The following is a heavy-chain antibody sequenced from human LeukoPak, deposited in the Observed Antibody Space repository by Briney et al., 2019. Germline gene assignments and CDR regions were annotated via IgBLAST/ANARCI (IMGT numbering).Heavy chain of an antibody. CDR1: GLTFSRYG. J-gene: IGHJ4*02. D-gene: IGHD1-7*01. V-gene: IGHV3-30*18. Sequence: GGSQRLSCAPSGLTFSRYGMHWVRQAPGKGMEWVAVVSNDGSNKHYADSVKSRFTISRDNSKNTLYLQMNSLRAEDTAVYYCAKDLTGVNYCLDQWGQGTLVTVSS. CDR3: AKDLTGVNYCLDQ. CDR2: VSNDGSNK.